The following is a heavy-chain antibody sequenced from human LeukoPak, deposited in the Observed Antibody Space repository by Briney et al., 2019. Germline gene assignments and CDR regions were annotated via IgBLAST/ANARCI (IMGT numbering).Heavy chain of an antibody. CDR2: MSPNSGNT. V-gene: IGHV1-8*01. Sequence: ASVKVSCKASGYTFTSCDINWVRQATGQGLEWMGWMSPNSGNTGYAQKFQGRVTMTRNTSISTAYMELSSLRSEDTAMYYCASGLSSLFSFGAALDYYMDVWGKGTPVTVSS. CDR3: ASGLSSLFSFGAALDYYMDV. CDR1: GYTFTSCD. D-gene: IGHD5-18*01. J-gene: IGHJ6*03.